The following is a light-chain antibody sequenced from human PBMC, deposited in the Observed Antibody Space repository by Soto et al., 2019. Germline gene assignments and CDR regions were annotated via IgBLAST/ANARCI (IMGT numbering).Light chain of an antibody. CDR1: SGDVGAYNS. Sequence: QSVLTQPASVSGSPGQSITISCTGTSGDVGAYNSVSWYQQHPGKAPKLIIYDVSTRPSGISDRFSGSKSGNTASLTISGLQAEDETDYYCSSYTTSVTYVFGTGTKVTVL. J-gene: IGLJ1*01. CDR3: SSYTTSVTYV. CDR2: DVS. V-gene: IGLV2-14*01.